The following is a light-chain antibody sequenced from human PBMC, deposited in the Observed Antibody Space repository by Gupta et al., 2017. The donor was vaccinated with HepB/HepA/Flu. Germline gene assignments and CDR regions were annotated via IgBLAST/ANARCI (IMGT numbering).Light chain of an antibody. CDR3: QQYYDTPIT. CDR2: WAS. V-gene: IGKV4-1*01. CDR1: QNVLYTNNKDF. Sequence: DNVVTQSPDPLAVSLGERATINGKSNQNVLYTNNKDFLAWYQQKPGHPPKFLISWASTRASGLPDRFSGGGSATVFTLTISSLQAEDVAVYCCQQYYDTPITFGQGTRLEIK. J-gene: IGKJ5*01.